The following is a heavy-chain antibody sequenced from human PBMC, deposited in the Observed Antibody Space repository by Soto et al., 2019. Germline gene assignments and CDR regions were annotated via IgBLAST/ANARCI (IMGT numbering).Heavy chain of an antibody. CDR1: GGSISNSDYY. D-gene: IGHD2-15*01. CDR3: ARHRCGGGSCRHRNWFDP. J-gene: IGHJ5*02. V-gene: IGHV4-39*01. Sequence: PSETLSLTCTVSGGSISNSDYYWGWIRQPPGKGLEWIGSMSYNGRTYYNPSLKGRVTMSVDTSNNQFSLTVNSVTAADTAVYFCARHRCGGGSCRHRNWFDPWGRGALVTVSS. CDR2: MSYNGRT.